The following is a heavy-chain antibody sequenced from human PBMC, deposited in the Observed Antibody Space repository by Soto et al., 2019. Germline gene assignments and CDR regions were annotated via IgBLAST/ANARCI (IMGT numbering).Heavy chain of an antibody. V-gene: IGHV4-61*01. CDR1: RGSVSSANKF. CDR2: VSYNGRT. Sequence: QVQLQESGPGLVKPSETLSLTCTVSRGSVSSANKFWTWLRQPPGKGLQWIGHVSYNGRTIYNPSLTSQFPTSRDPSRTQFALRLTSLTAADTAIYCWPRAGDFRSGFWGQGTLVTVSS. D-gene: IGHD6-25*01. CDR3: PRAGDFRSGF. J-gene: IGHJ1*01.